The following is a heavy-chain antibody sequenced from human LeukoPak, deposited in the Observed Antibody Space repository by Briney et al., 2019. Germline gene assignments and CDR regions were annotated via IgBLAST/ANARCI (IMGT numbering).Heavy chain of an antibody. J-gene: IGHJ5*02. V-gene: IGHV3-53*05. CDR1: GFTVTNEK. Sequence: PGGSLRLSCTVSGFTVTNEKMEWVRQAPGKGPEWVALINADGDAVYSDSAKGRFTISRDTSRNMVDLQLNSLRPEDSALYYCTRDRAGRQSWVEFDLWGQGTLVTVSS. CDR2: INADGDA. D-gene: IGHD3-10*01. CDR3: TRDRAGRQSWVEFDL.